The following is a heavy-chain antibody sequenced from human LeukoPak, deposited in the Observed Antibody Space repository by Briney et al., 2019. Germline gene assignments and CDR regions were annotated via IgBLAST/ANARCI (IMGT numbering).Heavy chain of an antibody. Sequence: GGSLRLSCAASGFTFSSYSMNWVRQAPGKGLEWVSSISSSSSYIYYADSVKGRFTISRDNSKNSLYLQMNSLRAEDTAVYYCERDLSYDILTGYYGRGGLRNYYYYYRDLWGKKTTDSVSS. CDR2: ISSSSSYI. J-gene: IGHJ6*03. V-gene: IGHV3-21*01. CDR1: GFTFSSYS. D-gene: IGHD3-9*01. CDR3: ERDLSYDILTGYYGRGGLRNYYYYYRDL.